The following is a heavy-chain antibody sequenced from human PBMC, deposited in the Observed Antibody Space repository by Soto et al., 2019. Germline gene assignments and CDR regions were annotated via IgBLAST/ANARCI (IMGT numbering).Heavy chain of an antibody. CDR3: ERERTGTRGGDY. D-gene: IGHD1-1*01. CDR2: MNPNSGNT. CDR1: GYTFTSYD. Sequence: ASVKVSCKASGYTFTSYDINWVRQATGQGLEWMGWMNPNSGNTGYAQKFQGRVTMTMNTSISTAYMELSSLRSEDTAVYYCERERTGTRGGDYWGQGTLVTVSS. J-gene: IGHJ4*02. V-gene: IGHV1-8*01.